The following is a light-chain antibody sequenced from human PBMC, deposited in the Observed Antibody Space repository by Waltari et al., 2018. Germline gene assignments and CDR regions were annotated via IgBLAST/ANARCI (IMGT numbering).Light chain of an antibody. CDR2: DAS. CDR3: QQYHSSPRT. V-gene: IGKV3-20*01. J-gene: IGKJ1*01. Sequence: EIVLTQSPGTVSLSPGERATVSCRASQTVTSSDLAWHQQQPGQAPRLLIYDASRRATGIPDRFSGSGSGTDFTLTISRLEPEDFAVYYCQQYHSSPRTFGQGTMVEIK. CDR1: QTVTSSD.